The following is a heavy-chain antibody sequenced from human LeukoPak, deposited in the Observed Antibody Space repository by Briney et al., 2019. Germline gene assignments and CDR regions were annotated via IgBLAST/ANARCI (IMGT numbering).Heavy chain of an antibody. J-gene: IGHJ4*02. CDR2: ISYEGSNK. CDR3: ARLARPSDF. V-gene: IGHV3-30*01. D-gene: IGHD6-6*01. CDR1: GFTFSRYA. Sequence: PGRSLRLSPAAAGFTFSRYALHTVQQAQRQGLEWVAVISYEGSNKYYPDSVKGRFNISRDNCKNTLYLQMNSRRAEDTAVYYCARLARPSDFGGQGTLVTVSS.